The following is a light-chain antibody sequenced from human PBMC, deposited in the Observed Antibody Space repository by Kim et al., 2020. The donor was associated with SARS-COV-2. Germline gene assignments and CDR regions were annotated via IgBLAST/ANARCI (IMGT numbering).Light chain of an antibody. CDR1: KLGDKY. Sequence: SYELTQPPSVSVSPGQTASITCSGDKLGDKYVSWYQQKPGQSPVLVIYQDSQRPSGIPERFSGSNSGNTATLTISGTQAMDEADYYCQAWDSSTYVFGTG. CDR3: QAWDSSTYV. CDR2: QDS. J-gene: IGLJ1*01. V-gene: IGLV3-1*01.